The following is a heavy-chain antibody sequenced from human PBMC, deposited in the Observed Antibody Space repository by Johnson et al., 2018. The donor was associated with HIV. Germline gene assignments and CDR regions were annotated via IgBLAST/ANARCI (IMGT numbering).Heavy chain of an antibody. CDR3: TKGRIFGVVMEAFDI. V-gene: IGHV3-33*06. Sequence: VQLVEFGGGVVQPGRSLRLSCAASGFTFSSYGMHWVRQAPGKGLEWVAVIWYDGSNKYYADSVKGRFTISRDNSKNTLYLQMNSLRAEDTAVYYCTKGRIFGVVMEAFDIWGQGTMVTVSS. CDR2: IWYDGSNK. D-gene: IGHD3-3*01. J-gene: IGHJ3*02. CDR1: GFTFSSYG.